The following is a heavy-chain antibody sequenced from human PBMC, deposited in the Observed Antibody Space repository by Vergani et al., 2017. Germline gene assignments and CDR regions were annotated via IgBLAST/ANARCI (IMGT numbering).Heavy chain of an antibody. Sequence: QVQLVQSGAEVKKPGASVKVSCQVSGYSLPELTIHWVRQAPGKGLEWMGGFEPEHGEVTFAHHIQGRVTMTEDRSTDTAYMELSSLRPEDTALYYCAIVNDYSDSSGYYLDYWGQGTLVTVSS. CDR3: AIVNDYSDSSGYYLDY. CDR2: FEPEHGEV. V-gene: IGHV1-24*01. CDR1: GYSLPELT. J-gene: IGHJ4*02. D-gene: IGHD3-22*01.